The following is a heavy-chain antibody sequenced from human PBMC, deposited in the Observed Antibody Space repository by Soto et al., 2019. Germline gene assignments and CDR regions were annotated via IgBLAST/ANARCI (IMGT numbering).Heavy chain of an antibody. CDR2: INAGNGNT. J-gene: IGHJ2*01. CDR3: ARLDGSYCGGDCHSYWYFDL. V-gene: IGHV1-3*01. Sequence: ASVKVSCKASGYTFTSYAMHWVRQAPGQRLEWMGWINAGNGNTKYSQKFQGRVTITRDTSASTAYMELSSLRSEDTAVYYCARLDGSYCGGDCHSYWYFDLWGRGTLVTVSS. CDR1: GYTFTSYA. D-gene: IGHD2-21*02.